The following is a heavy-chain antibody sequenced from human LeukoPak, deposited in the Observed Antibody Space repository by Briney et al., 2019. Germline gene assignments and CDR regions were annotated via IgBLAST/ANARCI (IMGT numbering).Heavy chain of an antibody. Sequence: PGGSLRLSCAASGFTFSDSWMSWVRQAPGKGLEWVANVNPDGSAKDYEDSVKGRFTISRDNAGNSLYLQMSSLRAEDTAVYYCATYTHWVAGDVWGQGTTVTVSS. CDR1: GFTFSDSW. J-gene: IGHJ6*02. V-gene: IGHV3-7*01. CDR3: ATYTHWVAGDV. CDR2: VNPDGSAK. D-gene: IGHD3-16*01.